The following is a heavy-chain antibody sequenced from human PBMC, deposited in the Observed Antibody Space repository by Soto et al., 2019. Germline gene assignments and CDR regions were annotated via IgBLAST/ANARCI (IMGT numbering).Heavy chain of an antibody. D-gene: IGHD3-3*01. CDR1: GFTFSSYW. CDR3: ARGRFFGEVGYYYYYMDV. V-gene: IGHV3-7*01. J-gene: IGHJ6*03. Sequence: GGSLRLSCAASGFTFSSYWMSWVRQAPGRGLEWVANIKQDGSEKYYVDSVKGRFTISRDNAKNSLYLQMNSLRAEDTAVYYCARGRFFGEVGYYYYYMDVWGKGTTVTVSS. CDR2: IKQDGSEK.